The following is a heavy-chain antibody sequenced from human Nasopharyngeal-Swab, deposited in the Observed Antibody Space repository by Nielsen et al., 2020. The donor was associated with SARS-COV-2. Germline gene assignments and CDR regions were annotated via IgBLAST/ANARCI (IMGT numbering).Heavy chain of an antibody. Sequence: WIRQPPGKGLEWVANIKQDGSEKYYVDSVKGRFTISRDNAKNSLHLQMNSLRAEDTAVYYCARGDISAVWGKGTTVTVSS. J-gene: IGHJ6*04. CDR2: IKQDGSEK. CDR3: ARGDISAV. D-gene: IGHD2-15*01. V-gene: IGHV3-7*01.